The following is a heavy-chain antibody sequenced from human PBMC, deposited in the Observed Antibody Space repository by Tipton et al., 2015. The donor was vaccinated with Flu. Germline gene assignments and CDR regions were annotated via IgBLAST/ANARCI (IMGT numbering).Heavy chain of an antibody. CDR3: ARDPQCSHGVCSLDY. V-gene: IGHV3-7*01. J-gene: IGHJ4*02. CDR2: IKQDGSHI. CDR1: GFTFTEDW. Sequence: SLRLSCAASGFTFTEDWMSWVRQAPGKGLEWVANIKQDGSHIYYAGSVKGRFTISRDNAKNSVYLQMNSLRAEDTAVYYCARDPQCSHGVCSLDYWGQGTLVTVSS. D-gene: IGHD2-8*01.